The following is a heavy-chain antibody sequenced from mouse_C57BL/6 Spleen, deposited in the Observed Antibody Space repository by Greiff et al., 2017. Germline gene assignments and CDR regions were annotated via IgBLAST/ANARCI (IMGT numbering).Heavy chain of an antibody. D-gene: IGHD2-5*01. CDR1: GFTFSSYT. Sequence: EVKLVESGGGLVKPGGSLKLSCAASGFTFSSYTMSWVRQTPEQRLEWVATISGGGGNTYYPDSVKGRFTISRDNAKNTLYLQMSSLRSEDTALYYCARHGNYYSNLSFDYWGQGTTLTVSS. CDR2: ISGGGGNT. V-gene: IGHV5-9*01. CDR3: ARHGNYYSNLSFDY. J-gene: IGHJ2*01.